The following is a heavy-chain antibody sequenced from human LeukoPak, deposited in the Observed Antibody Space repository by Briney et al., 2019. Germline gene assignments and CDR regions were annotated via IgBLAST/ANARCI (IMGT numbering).Heavy chain of an antibody. D-gene: IGHD3-22*01. CDR1: DGSLSSYY. V-gene: IGHV4-59*01. CDR2: IYYSGST. Sequence: SSETLSLTCSVSDGSLSSYYWSWIRHPPGKGLEWIGYIYYSGSTKYNPSLKSRVTISVDMSKNHFYLKLGSVTAADTAVYYCARERYYDSGGYFGGYFDNWGQGTLVTVSS. J-gene: IGHJ4*02. CDR3: ARERYYDSGGYFGGYFDN.